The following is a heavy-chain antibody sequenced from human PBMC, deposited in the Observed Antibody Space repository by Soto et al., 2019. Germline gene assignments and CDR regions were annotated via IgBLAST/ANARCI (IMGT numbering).Heavy chain of an antibody. CDR2: ISGSGGST. D-gene: IGHD6-13*01. Sequence: GGSMRLSCAASGFTFSSYAMSWVRQAPGKGLEWVSAISGSGGSTYYADSVKGRFTISRDNSKNTLYLQMNSLRAEDTAVYYCAKGPIAAAGRNWFDPWGQGTLVTVSS. V-gene: IGHV3-23*01. J-gene: IGHJ5*02. CDR1: GFTFSSYA. CDR3: AKGPIAAAGRNWFDP.